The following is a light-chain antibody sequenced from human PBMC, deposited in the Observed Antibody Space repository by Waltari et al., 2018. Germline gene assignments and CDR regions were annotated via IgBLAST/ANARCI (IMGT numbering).Light chain of an antibody. CDR2: TAS. CDR3: QQYNSYPGT. J-gene: IGKJ1*01. V-gene: IGKV1-5*03. Sequence: DIQMTQSPSTMSASVGDRVTITCRASQSICSWLAWYQQKPGKSPKLLIYTASSLESGVPSRFSGIGSGTEFPFTISSLQPDDFATYYCQQYNSYPGTFGQGTKVEIK. CDR1: QSICSW.